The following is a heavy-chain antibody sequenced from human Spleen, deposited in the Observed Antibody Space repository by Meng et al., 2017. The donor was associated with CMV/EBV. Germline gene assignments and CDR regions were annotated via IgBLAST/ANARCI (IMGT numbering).Heavy chain of an antibody. CDR2: ISSDNSFI. CDR1: EFTFSGYW. CDR3: ARDDLAATGTNHY. D-gene: IGHD6-13*01. Sequence: GGSLRLSCTGFEFTFSGYWMSWVRQAPGKGLEWVSFISSDNSFIHYADSVKGRFTISRDNAKNSLYLQMNSLRVEDTAVYYCARDDLAATGTNHYWGQGTLVTVS. J-gene: IGHJ4*02. V-gene: IGHV3-21*01.